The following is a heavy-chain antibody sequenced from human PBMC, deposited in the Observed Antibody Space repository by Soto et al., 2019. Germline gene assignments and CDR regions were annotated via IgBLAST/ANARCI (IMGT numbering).Heavy chain of an antibody. V-gene: IGHV3-7*03. CDR2: IKQDGSEK. Sequence: EVQLVESGGTLVQPGGSLRLSCSASGFTFNSYAMHWVRQAPGKGLEWVANIKQDGSEKYYVDSVKGRFTISRDNAKNSLYLQMNSLRAEDTAVYYCARDEKVYDSSGNHLRDGMDVWGQGTTVTVSS. CDR1: GFTFNSYA. CDR3: ARDEKVYDSSGNHLRDGMDV. J-gene: IGHJ6*02. D-gene: IGHD3-22*01.